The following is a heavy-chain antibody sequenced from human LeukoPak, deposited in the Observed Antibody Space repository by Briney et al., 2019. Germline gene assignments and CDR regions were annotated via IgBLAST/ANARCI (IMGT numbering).Heavy chain of an antibody. Sequence: GGSLRLSCAASGFTFNNAWMSWVRQAPGKGLEWVARTKSKTDGGTTDYAAPVKGRFTVSRDDSKSTLYLQMNSLRAEDTAMYYCARSRGGGITVFGAPRPAFDPWGQGTLVTVSS. V-gene: IGHV3-15*01. J-gene: IGHJ5*02. D-gene: IGHD3-3*01. CDR3: ARSRGGGITVFGAPRPAFDP. CDR1: GFTFNNAW. CDR2: TKSKTDGGTT.